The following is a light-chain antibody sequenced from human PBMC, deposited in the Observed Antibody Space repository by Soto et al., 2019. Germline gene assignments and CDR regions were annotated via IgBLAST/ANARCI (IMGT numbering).Light chain of an antibody. Sequence: DIQMTQSPSTLSASVGDRVTITCRASQSISSWLAWYQQKPRKAPKLLIYDASSLESGVPSRFSGSGSGTEFTLTISSLQPDDFAAYYCQQYNSYGLTFGGGTKVDIK. CDR2: DAS. CDR3: QQYNSYGLT. J-gene: IGKJ4*01. CDR1: QSISSW. V-gene: IGKV1-5*01.